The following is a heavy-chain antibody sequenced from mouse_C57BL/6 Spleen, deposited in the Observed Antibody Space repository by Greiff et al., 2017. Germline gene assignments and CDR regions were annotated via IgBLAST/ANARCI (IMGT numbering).Heavy chain of an antibody. CDR2: IRNKANGDTT. CDR1: GFTFTDYY. J-gene: IGHJ1*03. Sequence: EVKLMESGGGLVQPGGSLSLSCAASGFTFTDYYMSWVRQPPGKALEWLGFIRNKANGDTTEYSASVKGRLTISRDNSQSILYLQMNALRAEDSATYYCASITGLRRGLWYFDVWGTGTTVTVSS. D-gene: IGHD2-2*01. CDR3: ASITGLRRGLWYFDV. V-gene: IGHV7-3*01.